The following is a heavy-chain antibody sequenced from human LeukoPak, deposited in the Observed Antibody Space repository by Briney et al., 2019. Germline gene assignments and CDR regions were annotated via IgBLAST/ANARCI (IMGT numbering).Heavy chain of an antibody. V-gene: IGHV4-34*01. CDR2: INHSGST. CDR3: ARGRITIFGVVINNWFDP. J-gene: IGHJ5*02. Sequence: SETLSLTCAVYGGSFSGYYWSWIRQPPGKGLEWIGEINHSGSTNYNPSLKSRVTISVDTSKNQFSLKLSSVTAADTAVYYCARGRITIFGVVINNWFDPWGQGTLVTVSS. CDR1: GGSFSGYY. D-gene: IGHD3-3*01.